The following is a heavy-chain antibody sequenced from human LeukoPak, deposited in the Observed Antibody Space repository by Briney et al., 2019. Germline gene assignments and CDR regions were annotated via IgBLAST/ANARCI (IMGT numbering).Heavy chain of an antibody. CDR2: ISAYNSAYNGNT. CDR3: ARAWRDGYNLDAFDI. D-gene: IGHD5-24*01. J-gene: IGHJ3*02. V-gene: IGHV1-18*01. Sequence: ASVKVSCKASGYTFINYGITWVRQAPGQGLEWMGWISAYNSAYNGNTHYAQKLQGRVTMTTDTSTNTGYMELRSLRSEDTAVYYCARAWRDGYNLDAFDIWGQGTMVTVSS. CDR1: GYTFINYG.